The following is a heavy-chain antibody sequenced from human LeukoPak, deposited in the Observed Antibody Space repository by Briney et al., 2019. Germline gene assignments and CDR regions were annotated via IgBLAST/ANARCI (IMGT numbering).Heavy chain of an antibody. J-gene: IGHJ4*02. CDR2: IYTSGST. CDR3: ARDPRDYGDYFAFDY. D-gene: IGHD4-17*01. CDR1: GGSISSGSYY. Sequence: SETLSLTCTVSGGSISSGSYYWSWIRQPAGKGLEWIGRIYTSGSTNYNPSLKGRVTISADTSKNQFSLKLSSVTAADTAVYYCARDPRDYGDYFAFDYWGQGTLVTVSS. V-gene: IGHV4-61*02.